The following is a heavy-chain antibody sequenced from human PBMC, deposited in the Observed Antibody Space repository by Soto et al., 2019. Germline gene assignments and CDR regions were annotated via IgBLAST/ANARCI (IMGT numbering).Heavy chain of an antibody. CDR1: DGSISSGGYY. D-gene: IGHD2-2*01. CDR2: IYYSGST. Sequence: SETLSLTCTVSDGSISSGGYYWSWIRQHPGKGLEWIGYIYYSGSTYHNPSLKSRVTISVDTSKNQFSLKLSSVTAADTAVYYCARARAIHDAFDIWGQGTMVTVSS. CDR3: ARARAIHDAFDI. J-gene: IGHJ3*02. V-gene: IGHV4-31*03.